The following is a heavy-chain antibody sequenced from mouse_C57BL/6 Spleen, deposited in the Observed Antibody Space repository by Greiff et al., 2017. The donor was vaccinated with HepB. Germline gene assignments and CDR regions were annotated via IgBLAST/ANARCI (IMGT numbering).Heavy chain of an antibody. D-gene: IGHD1-1*01. V-gene: IGHV1-26*01. J-gene: IGHJ4*01. Sequence: VQLQQSGPELVKPGASVKISCKASGYTFTDYYMNWVKQSHGKSLEWIGDINPNNGGTSYNQKFKGKATLTVDKSSSTAYMELRSLTSEDSAVYYCAPTVVGAMDYWGQGTSVTVSS. CDR3: APTVVGAMDY. CDR1: GYTFTDYY. CDR2: INPNNGGT.